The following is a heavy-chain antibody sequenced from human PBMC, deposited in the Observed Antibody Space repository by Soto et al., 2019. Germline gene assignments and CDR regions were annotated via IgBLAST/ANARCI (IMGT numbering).Heavy chain of an antibody. CDR2: ISGSGGST. CDR3: AKALSGSYGVFDY. V-gene: IGHV3-23*01. Sequence: GALRLSCAASGFTFSSYAMSWVRQAPGKGLEWVSAISGSGGSTYYADSVKGRFTISRDNSKNTLYLQMNSLRAEDTAVYYCAKALSGSYGVFDYWGQGTLVTVSS. J-gene: IGHJ4*02. CDR1: GFTFSSYA. D-gene: IGHD1-26*01.